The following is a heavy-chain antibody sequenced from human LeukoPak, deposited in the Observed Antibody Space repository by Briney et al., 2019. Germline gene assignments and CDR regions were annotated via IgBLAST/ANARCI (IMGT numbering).Heavy chain of an antibody. J-gene: IGHJ5*02. V-gene: IGHV3-21*01. CDR2: ISSSSSYI. Sequence: GGSLRLSCAASGFTFSSYSMNWVRQAPGKGLEWVSSISSSSSYIYYADSVKGRFTISRDNAKNPLYLQTNSLRAEDTAVYYCARVHLWSLDPWGQGTLVTVSS. CDR1: GFTFSSYS. D-gene: IGHD3-10*01. CDR3: ARVHLWSLDP.